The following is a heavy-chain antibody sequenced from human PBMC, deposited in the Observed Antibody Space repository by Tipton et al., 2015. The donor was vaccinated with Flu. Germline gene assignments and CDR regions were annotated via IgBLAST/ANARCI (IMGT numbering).Heavy chain of an antibody. CDR1: GGSFSSGSYY. D-gene: IGHD3-10*01. CDR3: ARSPSYSGSGNYPYYFDF. J-gene: IGHJ4*02. Sequence: SSVSGGSFSSGSYYWTWIRQSAGNGLEWIGRIYTTGSTNYNPSLKSRVTLSVDTTENQFSLKLSSVTAADTAVYYCARSPSYSGSGNYPYYFDFWGQGTLVTVSS. CDR2: IYTTGST. V-gene: IGHV4-61*02.